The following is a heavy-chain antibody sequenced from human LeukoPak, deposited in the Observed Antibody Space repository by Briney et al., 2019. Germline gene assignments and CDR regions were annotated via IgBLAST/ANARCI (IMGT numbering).Heavy chain of an antibody. CDR1: GGSIRTDGSY. CDR3: ARASDYDSSGYYSEFVHYFDY. D-gene: IGHD3-22*01. Sequence: SETLSLTCTVSGGSIRTDGSYWAWIRQPPGKGLEWIGSIYIDGSTYYNPSLKSRVTISVDTSKNQFSLKLSSVTAADTAVYYCARASDYDSSGYYSEFVHYFDYWGQGTLVTVSS. J-gene: IGHJ4*02. CDR2: IYIDGST. V-gene: IGHV4-39*07.